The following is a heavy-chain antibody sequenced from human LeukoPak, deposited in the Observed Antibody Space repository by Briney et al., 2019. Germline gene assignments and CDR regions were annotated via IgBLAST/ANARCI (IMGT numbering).Heavy chain of an antibody. CDR1: GFTVSSSY. J-gene: IGHJ4*02. CDR2: IHSGGNT. Sequence: PGGSLKLSCAASGFTVSSSYMSWVRRAPGKGLEWVSVIHSGGNTYYADSVKGRFTISRDNSKNTLYLQMNSLRAEDTAVYYCTRDLNSGGSCWGQGTPVTVSS. V-gene: IGHV3-53*01. CDR3: TRDLNSGGSC. D-gene: IGHD2-15*01.